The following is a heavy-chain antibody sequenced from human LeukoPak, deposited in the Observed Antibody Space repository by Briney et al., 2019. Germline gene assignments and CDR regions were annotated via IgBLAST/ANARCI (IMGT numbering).Heavy chain of an antibody. CDR1: GFTFSSYW. CDR2: INSDGSNT. J-gene: IGHJ4*02. Sequence: GESLRLSCAASGFTFSSYWMHWFRQAPGKGPVWVSRINSDGSNTNYADSVQGRFTISRDNAKNTLYLQMNSLRAEDTAVYYCVRGSSGWYGQDYWGQGTLSPSPQ. D-gene: IGHD6-19*01. V-gene: IGHV3-74*01. CDR3: VRGSSGWYGQDY.